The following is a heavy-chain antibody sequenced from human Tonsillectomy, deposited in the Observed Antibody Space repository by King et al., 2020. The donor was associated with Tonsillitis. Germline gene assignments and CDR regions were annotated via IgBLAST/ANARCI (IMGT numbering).Heavy chain of an antibody. CDR3: ARDQYSSSWYVDY. J-gene: IGHJ4*02. D-gene: IGHD6-13*01. CDR1: GYTFTGYF. CDR2: INPNSGGT. V-gene: IGHV1-2*02. Sequence: VQLVESGAEVKKPGASVKVSCKASGYTFTGYFMHWVRQAPGQGLEWMGWINPNSGGTNYAQKFQGRVTMTRDTSISTAYMELSRLRSDDTAVYYCARDQYSSSWYVDYWGQGTLVTVSS.